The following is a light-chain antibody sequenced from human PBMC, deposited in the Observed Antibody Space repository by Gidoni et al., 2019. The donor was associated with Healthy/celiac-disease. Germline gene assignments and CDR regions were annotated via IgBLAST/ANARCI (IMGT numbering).Light chain of an antibody. CDR1: SLRSFY. J-gene: IGLJ2*01. Sequence: SSELTQEPAVSVALGQRVRITCQGDSLRSFYASWYQQKPGQAPILVIYGKNNRPSGIPDRFSGSTSGNTASLTITGAQAEDEADYYCNSRDSSGNHVVFGGGTRLTVL. V-gene: IGLV3-19*01. CDR2: GKN. CDR3: NSRDSSGNHVV.